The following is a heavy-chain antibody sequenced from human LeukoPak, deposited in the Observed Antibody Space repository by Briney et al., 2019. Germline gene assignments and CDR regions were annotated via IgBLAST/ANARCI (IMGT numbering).Heavy chain of an antibody. J-gene: IGHJ6*03. Sequence: ASVKVSCKASGYTFTGYYMYWVRQAPGQGLEWMGWINPNSGGTNYAQKFQGRVTMTRDTSISTAYMELSRLRSDDTAVYYCARLALGDYYYYMDVWGKGATVTVSS. V-gene: IGHV1-2*02. CDR2: INPNSGGT. CDR3: ARLALGDYYYYMDV. CDR1: GYTFTGYY. D-gene: IGHD3-3*02.